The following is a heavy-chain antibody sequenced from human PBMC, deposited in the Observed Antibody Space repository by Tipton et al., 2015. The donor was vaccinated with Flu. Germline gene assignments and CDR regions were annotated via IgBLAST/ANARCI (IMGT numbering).Heavy chain of an antibody. D-gene: IGHD2-15*01. J-gene: IGHJ4*02. CDR2: IYTSGST. V-gene: IGHV4-61*02. CDR1: GGSISSGSYY. CDR3: ARDAGSYCSGGSCYLYYFDY. Sequence: TLSLTCTVPGGSISSGSYYWSWIRQPAGKGLEWIGRIYTSGSTNYNPSLKSRVTISVDTSKNQFSLKLSSVTAADTAVYYCARDAGSYCSGGSCYLYYFDYWGQGTLVTVSS.